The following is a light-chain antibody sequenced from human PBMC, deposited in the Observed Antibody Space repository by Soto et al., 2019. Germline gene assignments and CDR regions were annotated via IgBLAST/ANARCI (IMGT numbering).Light chain of an antibody. CDR2: EVT. V-gene: IGLV2-14*01. Sequence: QSALSQPASVSGSPGQSITISCTGTGSDIGTYYYFSWYQQHPGKAPKLMIYEVTNRPSGVSNRFSGSKSSNTAPVTISGLHAEDEAYYYGGCVITIRIWVFGGGTKLTVL. CDR1: GSDIGTYYY. J-gene: IGLJ3*02. CDR3: GCVITIRIWV.